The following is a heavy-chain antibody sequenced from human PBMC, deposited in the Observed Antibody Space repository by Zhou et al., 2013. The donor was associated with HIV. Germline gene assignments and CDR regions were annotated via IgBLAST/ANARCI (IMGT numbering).Heavy chain of an antibody. CDR3: ARGLTIFGVVINLGAFDI. Sequence: QVQLVQSGAEVKKPGASVKVSCKASGYTFTGYYMHWVRQAPGQGLEWMGWINPNSGGTNYAQKFQGRVTMTRDTSISTAYMELSRLRSDDTAVYYCARGLTIFGVVINLGAFDIWGQGTMVTVSS. J-gene: IGHJ3*02. V-gene: IGHV1-2*02. CDR2: INPNSGGT. D-gene: IGHD3-3*01. CDR1: GYTFTGYY.